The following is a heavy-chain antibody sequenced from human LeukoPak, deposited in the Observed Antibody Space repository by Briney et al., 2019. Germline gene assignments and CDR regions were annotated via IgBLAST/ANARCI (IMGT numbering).Heavy chain of an antibody. V-gene: IGHV4-59*11. CDR1: GGSISGHY. Sequence: SETLSLTCTVSGGSISGHYWNWIRQPPGKGLEWIGYIYYTGGTNYNPSLQSRVTMSVDTSKNLFSLNLNSVSAADTAIYYCAREVPGAGHFGYWGQGILVTVSS. J-gene: IGHJ4*02. CDR2: IYYTGGT. D-gene: IGHD6-19*01. CDR3: AREVPGAGHFGY.